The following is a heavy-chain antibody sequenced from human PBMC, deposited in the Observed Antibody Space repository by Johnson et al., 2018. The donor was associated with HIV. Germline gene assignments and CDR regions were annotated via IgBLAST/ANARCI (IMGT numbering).Heavy chain of an antibody. J-gene: IGHJ3*02. Sequence: QELLVESGGGVVQPGRSLRLSCAASGFSFSTYNMHWVRHAPGRGLEWVAFISYDGSNKYYADSVKGRFTISRDNSKNTLYLQMNSLRAEDTAVYYCAKDREPIVVVVAAIDAFDIWGQGTMVTVSS. CDR2: ISYDGSNK. CDR1: GFSFSTYN. CDR3: AKDREPIVVVVAAIDAFDI. V-gene: IGHV3-30*18. D-gene: IGHD2-15*01.